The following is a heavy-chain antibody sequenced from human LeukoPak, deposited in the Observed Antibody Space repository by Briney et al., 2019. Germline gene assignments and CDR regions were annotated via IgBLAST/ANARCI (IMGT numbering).Heavy chain of an antibody. Sequence: PGGSLRLSCAASGFTFSSYAMNWVRQAPGKGLEWVSGTGSTGVSTFYADSVKGRFTVSRDNSKNTLSLQMNSLRAEDTAVYYCARRLDFGDYGNGFDYWGQGSQVTVSS. CDR3: ARRLDFGDYGNGFDY. CDR1: GFTFSSYA. D-gene: IGHD4-17*01. CDR2: TGSTGVST. J-gene: IGHJ4*02. V-gene: IGHV3-23*01.